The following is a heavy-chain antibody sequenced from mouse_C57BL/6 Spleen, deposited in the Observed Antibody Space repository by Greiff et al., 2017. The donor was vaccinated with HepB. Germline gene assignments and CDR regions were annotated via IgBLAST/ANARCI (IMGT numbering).Heavy chain of an antibody. CDR3: TTAIITTVVPFAY. CDR2: IDPEDGDT. J-gene: IGHJ3*01. V-gene: IGHV14-1*01. D-gene: IGHD1-1*01. Sequence: VQLQQSGAELVRPGASVKLSCTASGFNIKDYYMHWVKQRPEQGLEWIGRIDPEDGDTEYAPKFQGKATMTADTSSNTAYLQLSSLTSEDTAVYYCTTAIITTVVPFAYWGQGTLVTVSA. CDR1: GFNIKDYY.